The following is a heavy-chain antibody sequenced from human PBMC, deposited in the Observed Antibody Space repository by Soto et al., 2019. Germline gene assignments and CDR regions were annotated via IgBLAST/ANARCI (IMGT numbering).Heavy chain of an antibody. CDR1: GGTFSNYA. D-gene: IGHD3-10*01. J-gene: IGHJ6*01. CDR3: ARDLLGFGYTYGDV. Sequence: QVQLVQSGAEVKKPGSSVKVSCKASGGTFSNYALISWVRQAPGQGLEWMGGIIPIDATVNYAQKFQDRITITADESTTTAYMDLGSRRSEDTAVYYCARDLLGFGYTYGDVWGQGTTVSFSS. V-gene: IGHV1-69*12. CDR2: IIPIDATV.